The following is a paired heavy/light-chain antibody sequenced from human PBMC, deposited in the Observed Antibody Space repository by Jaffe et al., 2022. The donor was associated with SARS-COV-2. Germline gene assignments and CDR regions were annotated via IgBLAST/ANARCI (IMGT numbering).Light chain of an antibody. J-gene: IGKJ2*01. V-gene: IGKV3-20*01. Sequence: EVVLTQSPGTLSLSPGERATLSCRASQSVSSTSTSLAWYQQKPGQAPRLLIYGASSRATGIPDRFSGSGSGTDFTLTISRLEPEDFAVYYCQQYGSSHTFGQGTKLEIK. CDR3: QQYGSSHT. CDR1: QSVSSTSTS. CDR2: GAS.
Heavy chain of an antibody. J-gene: IGHJ4*02. D-gene: IGHD3-9*01. CDR3: ATASRPFDWLCYYFNY. Sequence: EVQLVESGGGLVQPGGSLRVSCAASGFTFTTAVMSWVRQAPGKGLEWVSTVTASGANTYYADSVKGRFTISRDNSKNTLYLQMNSLRAEDTAVYYCATASRPFDWLCYYFNYWGQGTLVTVSS. V-gene: IGHV3-23*04. CDR1: GFTFTTAV. CDR2: VTASGANT.